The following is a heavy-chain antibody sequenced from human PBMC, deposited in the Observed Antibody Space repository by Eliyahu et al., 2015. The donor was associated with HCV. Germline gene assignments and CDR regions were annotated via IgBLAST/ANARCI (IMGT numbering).Heavy chain of an antibody. CDR2: IIPILDSV. J-gene: IGHJ6*02. CDR3: ARDREVASFSYYYGLGV. CDR1: GGXFXSXS. Sequence: QVRLEQSGAEVKKPGSSVTLSCKASGGXFXSXSLSWLRQAPGQGLEWMGAIIPILDSVNYAQKFQDRVTITADKSTTTAYMELSSLRFEDTAVYYCARDREVASFSYYYGLGVWGQGTTVTVS. V-gene: IGHV1-69*06. D-gene: IGHD5-24*01.